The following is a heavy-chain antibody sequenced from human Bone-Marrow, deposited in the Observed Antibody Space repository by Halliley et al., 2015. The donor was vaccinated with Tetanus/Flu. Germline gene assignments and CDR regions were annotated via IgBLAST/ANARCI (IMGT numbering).Heavy chain of an antibody. D-gene: IGHD2-21*01. CDR3: ARRRYFYYGLAV. V-gene: IGHV4-30-4*01. CDR2: ISYSGST. Sequence: WVGFISYSGSTSSIPSPKSRVTISVDTSNNQFSLKMSSVTAADTAVYYCARRRYFYYGLAVWGQGTTVTVSS. J-gene: IGHJ6*02.